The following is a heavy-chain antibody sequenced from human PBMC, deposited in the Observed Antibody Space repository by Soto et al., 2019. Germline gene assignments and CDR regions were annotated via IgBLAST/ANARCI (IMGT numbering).Heavy chain of an antibody. V-gene: IGHV1-69*02. J-gene: IGHJ4*02. CDR1: GGTFSSYT. D-gene: IGHD4-17*01. CDR2: IIPILGIA. CDR3: ARHYGDSNGGY. Sequence: QVQLVQSGAEVKKPGSSVKVSCKASGGTFSSYTISWVRQAPGQGLEWMGRIIPILGIANYAQKFQVRVTITADKSTSTDYMELSSLRSEDTDVYYCARHYGDSNGGYWGQGTLVTVSS.